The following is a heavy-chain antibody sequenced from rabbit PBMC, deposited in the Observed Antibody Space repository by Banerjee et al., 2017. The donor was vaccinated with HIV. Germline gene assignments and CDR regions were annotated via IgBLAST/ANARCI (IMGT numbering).Heavy chain of an antibody. CDR3: ARDLSYGGSNYHL. Sequence: QELVEFGGGLVQPGESLKLSCKGSGIDFSRFGMSWVRQAPGKGLEWIACIDAVSNYTNYASWAKGRFTISKTSSTTVTLQMTSLTAADTATYFCARDLSYGGSNYHLWGPGTLVTVS. J-gene: IGHJ4*01. V-gene: IGHV1S40*01. D-gene: IGHD8-1*01. CDR2: IDAVSNYT. CDR1: GIDFSRFG.